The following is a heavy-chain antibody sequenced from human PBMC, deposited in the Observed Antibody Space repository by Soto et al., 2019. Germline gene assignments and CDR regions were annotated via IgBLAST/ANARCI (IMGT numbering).Heavy chain of an antibody. CDR3: ARDTPQTYYDILNDHSRGYYYMDV. CDR1: GYTFTSYG. Sequence: ASVKVSCKASGYTFTSYGISWVRQAPGQGLEWMGWISAYNGNTNYAQKLQGRVTMTTDTSTSTAYMELRSLRSDDPAVYYCARDTPQTYYDILNDHSRGYYYMDVWGKGTTVTVSS. J-gene: IGHJ6*03. V-gene: IGHV1-18*01. D-gene: IGHD3-9*01. CDR2: ISAYNGNT.